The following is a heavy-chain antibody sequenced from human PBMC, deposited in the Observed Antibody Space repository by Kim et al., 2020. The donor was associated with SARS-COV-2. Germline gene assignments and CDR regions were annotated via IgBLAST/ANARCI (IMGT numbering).Heavy chain of an antibody. V-gene: IGHV4-59*13. CDR2: IYYSGST. J-gene: IGHJ4*02. D-gene: IGHD5-18*01. CDR3: ARGYSYFDY. Sequence: SETLSLTCTVSGGSISSYYWSWIRQPPGKGLEWIGYIYYSGSTNYNPSLKSRVTISVDTSKNQFSLKLSSVTAADTAVYYCARGYSYFDYWGRGTLVTVSS. CDR1: GGSISSYY.